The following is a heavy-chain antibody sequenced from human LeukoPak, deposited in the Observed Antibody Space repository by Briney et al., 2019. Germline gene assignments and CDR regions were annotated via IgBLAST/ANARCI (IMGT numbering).Heavy chain of an antibody. Sequence: GGSLRLSCAASGFPFDDYGMHWVRQAPGKGLEWVSLISWDGDNTFYTDSVKGRFTISRDNSKTSLYLQMNSLRAEDTAVYYCARAGSVTTVTTKPHWYFDLWGRGTLVTVSS. V-gene: IGHV3-43D*04. J-gene: IGHJ2*01. CDR3: ARAGSVTTVTTKPHWYFDL. D-gene: IGHD4-17*01. CDR2: ISWDGDNT. CDR1: GFPFDDYG.